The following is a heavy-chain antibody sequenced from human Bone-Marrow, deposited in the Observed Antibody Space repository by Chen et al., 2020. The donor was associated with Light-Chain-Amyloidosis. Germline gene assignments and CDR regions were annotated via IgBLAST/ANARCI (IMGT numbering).Heavy chain of an antibody. CDR1: GFTFDTYG. V-gene: IGHV3-30*03. Sequence: QVQLVESGGGVVQPGTSLRLSCAASGFTFDTYGMHWVRQAPGKGLEWVGVISYDGGSKYYGDSVQGRLSISRDNSKNTLYLQIYSLRPEDTAVYYCARDYDSSGYAGSWGQGTQVTVSS. J-gene: IGHJ4*02. CDR2: ISYDGGSK. CDR3: ARDYDSSGYAGS. D-gene: IGHD3-22*01.